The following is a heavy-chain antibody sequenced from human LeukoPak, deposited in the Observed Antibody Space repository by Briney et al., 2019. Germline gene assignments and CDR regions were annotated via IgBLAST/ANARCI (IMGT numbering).Heavy chain of an antibody. CDR2: VNSDGSST. D-gene: IGHD1-14*01. Sequence: QPRGSQRLSCAASGFTFSKYWLHWLRQAPGKGLVWVSHVNSDGSSTTYANPLKGRLTISRDNAKNTLYLQMDSLRAEDTALYYCAKGSGINHYHSIDPCGQGTLVTVSS. CDR1: GFTFSKYW. CDR3: AKGSGINHYHSIDP. J-gene: IGHJ5*02. V-gene: IGHV3-74*01.